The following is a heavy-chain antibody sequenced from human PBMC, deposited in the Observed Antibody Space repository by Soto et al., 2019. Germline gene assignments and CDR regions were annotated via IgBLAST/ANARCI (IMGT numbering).Heavy chain of an antibody. J-gene: IGHJ4*02. CDR1: GGSISPYY. V-gene: IGHV4-59*01. CDR2: IYYSGTT. Sequence: QVQLQESGPGLVKPSETLSLTCTVSGGSISPYYWSWIRQPPGKGLEWIGYIYYSGTTNYSPSLKSRCTISVDTSKNQFSLKLTSVTAADTAVYYCARGGGLFEYWGPGTLVTVSS. CDR3: ARGGGLFEY. D-gene: IGHD3-16*01.